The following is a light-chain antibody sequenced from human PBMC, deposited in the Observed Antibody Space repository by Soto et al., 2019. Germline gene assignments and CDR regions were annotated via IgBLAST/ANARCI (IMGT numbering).Light chain of an antibody. CDR2: EGS. J-gene: IGLJ1*01. Sequence: QSALTQPASVSGSPGQSITISCTGTSSDVGSYNLVSWYQQHPGKAPKLMIYEGSKRPSGVSNRFSGSKSGNTASLTISGRQDEDEADYYCCSYAGTKGNVFGIGTKLTVL. V-gene: IGLV2-23*01. CDR3: CSYAGTKGNV. CDR1: SSDVGSYNL.